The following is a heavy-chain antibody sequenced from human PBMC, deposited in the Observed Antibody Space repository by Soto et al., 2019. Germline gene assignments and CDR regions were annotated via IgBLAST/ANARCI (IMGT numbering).Heavy chain of an antibody. D-gene: IGHD6-13*01. CDR2: LRWNGDSI. Sequence: EVQLVESGGGLVQPGRSLRLSCAASGFTFDDYAMHWVRQAPGKGLEWVSGLRWNGDSIGYAGSVKGRFTISRDNAKTSLYLQMASLRAEDTALYYCAKPGTEQQLILGDFDNWGQGTLVTVSS. CDR3: AKPGTEQQLILGDFDN. J-gene: IGHJ4*02. V-gene: IGHV3-9*01. CDR1: GFTFDDYA.